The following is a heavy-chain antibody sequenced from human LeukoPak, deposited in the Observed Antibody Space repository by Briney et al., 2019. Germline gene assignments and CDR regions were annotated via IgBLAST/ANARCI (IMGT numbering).Heavy chain of an antibody. Sequence: GGSLRLSCAAPGFTFINYARHWVRQAPGKGLEWVAIIWYDGSNKYYADSVKGRFTISRDNSKNTLSLQMNSLRAEDKAVYYCARESISGFFNRWGQGTMVIVSS. CDR2: IWYDGSNK. CDR1: GFTFINYA. CDR3: ARESISGFFNR. D-gene: IGHD2-21*01. J-gene: IGHJ3*01. V-gene: IGHV3-33*01.